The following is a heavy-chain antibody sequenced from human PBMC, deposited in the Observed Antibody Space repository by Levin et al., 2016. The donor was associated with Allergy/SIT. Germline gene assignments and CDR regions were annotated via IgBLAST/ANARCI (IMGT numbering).Heavy chain of an antibody. CDR2: IRSKAYGGTT. V-gene: IGHV3-49*02. D-gene: IGHD5-18*01. Sequence: WIRQPPGKGLEWVGFIRSKAYGGTTEYAASVKGRFTISRDDSKSIAYLQMNSLKTEDTAVYYCTRLPPDYWGQGTLVTVSS. CDR3: TRLPPDY. J-gene: IGHJ4*02.